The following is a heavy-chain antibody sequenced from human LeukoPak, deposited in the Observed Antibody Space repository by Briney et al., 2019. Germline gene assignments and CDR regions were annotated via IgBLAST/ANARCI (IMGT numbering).Heavy chain of an antibody. V-gene: IGHV3-23*01. J-gene: IGHJ4*02. Sequence: GGSLRLSCAASGFTFSSYAMNWVRQAPGKGLEWVSAISGSGGSIYYADSVKGRFTISRDNSKNTLYLQMNSLRAEDTAVYYCATEAAYSGYDPNDYWGQGTLVTVSS. CDR2: ISGSGGSI. CDR1: GFTFSSYA. CDR3: ATEAAYSGYDPNDY. D-gene: IGHD5-12*01.